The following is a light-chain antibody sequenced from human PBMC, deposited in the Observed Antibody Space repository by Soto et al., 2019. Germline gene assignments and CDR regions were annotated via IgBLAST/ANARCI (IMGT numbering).Light chain of an antibody. Sequence: EIVMTQSPATLSVSPGERATLSCRASQTISSDLAWYQQKPGQAPRLLVCGASTRATGIPGRFSGSGSGLEFTLTISSLQSEDSAFYFCQQYNRWPGTFGQGTKVEIK. CDR2: GAS. J-gene: IGKJ2*01. V-gene: IGKV3-15*01. CDR1: QTISSD. CDR3: QQYNRWPGT.